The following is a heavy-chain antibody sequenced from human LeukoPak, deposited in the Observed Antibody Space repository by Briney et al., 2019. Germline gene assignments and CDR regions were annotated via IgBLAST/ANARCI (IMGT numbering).Heavy chain of an antibody. CDR2: TYTGGNS. D-gene: IGHD3-22*01. J-gene: IGHJ3*02. V-gene: IGHV3-53*01. Sequence: GGSLRLSCAASGFTFSNFGIHWVRQAPGKGLEWVSVTYTGGNSYYAGSVQGRFIISRDISKNTLYLQMNNLRAEDSALYYCARGGRGSAAVVAPRSFDIWGQGTMVTVSS. CDR3: ARGGRGSAAVVAPRSFDI. CDR1: GFTFSNFG.